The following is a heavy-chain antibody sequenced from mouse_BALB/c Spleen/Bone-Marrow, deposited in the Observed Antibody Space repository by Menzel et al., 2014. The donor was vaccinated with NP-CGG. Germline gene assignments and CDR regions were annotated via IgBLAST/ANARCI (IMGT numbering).Heavy chain of an antibody. Sequence: QVTLKESGPQVVRPGASVKISCKASGYSFTSYWMHWVKQRPGQGLEWIGMIDPSDSETRSNQKFKDKATLTVDKSSSTAYMQLSSPTSEDSAVYYCARVGLRLPYYFDYWGQGTTLTVSS. J-gene: IGHJ2*01. CDR3: ARVGLRLPYYFDY. D-gene: IGHD1-2*01. CDR1: GYSFTSYW. V-gene: IGHV1S126*01. CDR2: IDPSDSET.